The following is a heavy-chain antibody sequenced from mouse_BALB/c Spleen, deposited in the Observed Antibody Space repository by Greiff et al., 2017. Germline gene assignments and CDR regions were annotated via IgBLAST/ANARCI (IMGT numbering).Heavy chain of an antibody. Sequence: EVQLVESGGGLVQPGGSRKLSCAASGFTFSSFGMHWVRQAPEKGLEWVAYISSGSSTIYYADTVKGRFTISRDNPKNTLFLQMTSLRSEDTAMYYCARSGAMITTGFDYWGQGTTLTVSS. J-gene: IGHJ2*01. CDR3: ARSGAMITTGFDY. D-gene: IGHD2-4*01. V-gene: IGHV5-17*02. CDR1: GFTFSSFG. CDR2: ISSGSSTI.